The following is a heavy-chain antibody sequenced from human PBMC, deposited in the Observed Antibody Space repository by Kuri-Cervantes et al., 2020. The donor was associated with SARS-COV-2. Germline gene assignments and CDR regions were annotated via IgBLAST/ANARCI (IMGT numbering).Heavy chain of an antibody. Sequence: GESLKISCAASGFTFSSYGMHWVRQAPGKGLEWVAFIRYDGSNKYYADSVKGRFTISRGNSKNTLYLQMNSLRAEDTAVYYCARSASGSYSGWFDPWGQGTLVTVSS. CDR2: IRYDGSNK. D-gene: IGHD1-26*01. V-gene: IGHV3-30*02. CDR3: ARSASGSYSGWFDP. CDR1: GFTFSSYG. J-gene: IGHJ5*02.